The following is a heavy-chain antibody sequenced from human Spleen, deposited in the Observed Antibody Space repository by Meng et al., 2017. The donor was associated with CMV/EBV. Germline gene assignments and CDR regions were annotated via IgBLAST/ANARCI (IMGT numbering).Heavy chain of an antibody. J-gene: IGHJ4*02. CDR3: TRDNNWGTDY. CDR1: GYTFTAHY. V-gene: IGHV1-2*02. Sequence: ASVKVYCTASGYTFTAHYFHWVRQSPGQGLEWLVWIHPHRGDTNYAQHFQGRVNLTRDTSINTGYMELTRLTSDDTSVYYCTRDNNWGTDYWGQGTLVTVSS. CDR2: IHPHRGDT. D-gene: IGHD7-27*01.